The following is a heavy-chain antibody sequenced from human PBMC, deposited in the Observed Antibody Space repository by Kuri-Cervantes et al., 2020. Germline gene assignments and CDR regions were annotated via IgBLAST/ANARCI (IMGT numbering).Heavy chain of an antibody. V-gene: IGHV3-48*02. CDR2: ISSSSSTI. D-gene: IGHD2-15*01. Sequence: GGSLRLSCAASGFTFSSYSMNWVRQAPGKGLEWVPYISSSSSTIYYADSVKGRFTISRDNAKNSLYLQMNSLRDEDTAVYYCARDGEVVVAAYYFDYWGQGTLVTVSS. J-gene: IGHJ4*02. CDR1: GFTFSSYS. CDR3: ARDGEVVVAAYYFDY.